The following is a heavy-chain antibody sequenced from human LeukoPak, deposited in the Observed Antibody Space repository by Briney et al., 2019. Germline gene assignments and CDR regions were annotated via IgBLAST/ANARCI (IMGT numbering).Heavy chain of an antibody. CDR2: ISHEGSLK. D-gene: IGHD4-23*01. CDR1: GFSFSNHG. CDR3: ARELGGSYYFDY. J-gene: IGHJ4*02. Sequence: PGGSLRLSCAASGFSFSNHGMHWVRQAPGKGLEWVAVISHEGSLKFYADSLKGRFTVSRDNSKNTLYLQMNSLRAEDTAVYYCARELGGSYYFDYWGQGTLVTVSS. V-gene: IGHV3-30*03.